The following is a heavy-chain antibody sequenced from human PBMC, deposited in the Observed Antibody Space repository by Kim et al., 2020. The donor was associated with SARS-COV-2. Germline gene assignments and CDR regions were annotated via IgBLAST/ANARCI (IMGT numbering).Heavy chain of an antibody. Sequence: YADSVKGRFHISRDHSKDTLYLQMNSLRAEDTAVYYCARDHSSSHDAFDIWGQGTMVTVSS. V-gene: IGHV3-33*01. J-gene: IGHJ3*02. D-gene: IGHD6-13*01. CDR3: ARDHSSSHDAFDI.